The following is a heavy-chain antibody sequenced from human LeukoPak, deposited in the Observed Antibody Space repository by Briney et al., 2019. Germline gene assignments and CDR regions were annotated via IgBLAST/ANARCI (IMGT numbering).Heavy chain of an antibody. CDR2: IIPIFGTA. CDR1: GGTFSSYA. CDR3: ARVIITIFGVPSWFDP. J-gene: IGHJ5*02. D-gene: IGHD3-3*01. V-gene: IGHV1-69*13. Sequence: SVKVSCKASGGTFSSYAISWVRQAPGQGLEWMGGIIPIFGTANYAQKFQGRVTITADESTSTAYMELSSLRSEDTAVYYCARVIITIFGVPSWFDPWGQGTLVTVSS.